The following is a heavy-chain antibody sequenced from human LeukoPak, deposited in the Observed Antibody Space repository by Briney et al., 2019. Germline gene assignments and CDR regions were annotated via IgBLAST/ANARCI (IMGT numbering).Heavy chain of an antibody. CDR2: IYPGDSDT. Sequence: GESLKISCKGPGYTFTTYWISWVRQMPGKGLEWMGIIYPGDSDTRNRPPFQGQVTISVDKSISTAYLQWSSLKASDTAMYYCARTRVAGTSGAFDIWGQGTMVTVSS. V-gene: IGHV5-51*01. J-gene: IGHJ3*02. CDR1: GYTFTTYW. D-gene: IGHD6-19*01. CDR3: ARTRVAGTSGAFDI.